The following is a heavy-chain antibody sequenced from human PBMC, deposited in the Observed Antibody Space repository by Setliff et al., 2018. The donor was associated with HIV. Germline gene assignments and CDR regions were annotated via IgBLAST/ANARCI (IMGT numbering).Heavy chain of an antibody. V-gene: IGHV4-39*01. CDR1: GHSISSSNYY. CDR3: ARHVVVFGVVIIVDYYMDV. D-gene: IGHD3-3*01. Sequence: PSETLSLTCTVSGHSISSSNYYWGWIRQPPGKGLEWIGSIYYSGSTYYNPSLKSRVTISVDTSKNQFPLKLSSVTAADTAVYYCARHVVVFGVVIIVDYYMDVWGKGTTVTVSS. J-gene: IGHJ6*03. CDR2: IYYSGST.